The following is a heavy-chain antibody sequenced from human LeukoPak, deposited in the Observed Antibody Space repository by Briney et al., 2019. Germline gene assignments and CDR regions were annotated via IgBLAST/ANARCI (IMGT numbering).Heavy chain of an antibody. J-gene: IGHJ4*02. CDR2: IYPDGST. Sequence: TLSLTCTVSGGSISSDDYYWTWIRQPAGKGLEWIGRIYPDGSTTYNPSLKSRVTISLDTSKNQFSLTLSSVTAADTAVFYCARGFDGYNFFDYWGQRTLVTVCS. V-gene: IGHV4-61*02. D-gene: IGHD5-24*01. CDR3: ARGFDGYNFFDY. CDR1: GGSISSDDYY.